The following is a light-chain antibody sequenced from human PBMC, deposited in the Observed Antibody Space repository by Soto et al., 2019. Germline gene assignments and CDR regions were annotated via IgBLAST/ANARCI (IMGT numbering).Light chain of an antibody. V-gene: IGKV3-15*01. CDR1: QSISAN. J-gene: IGKJ1*01. CDR3: QQYNYWPPA. CDR2: AAS. Sequence: EKVVTQSPAALSLSPGEKATISCRPSQSISANLAWYRQRPGQAPRLLIYAASTRATGVPERFSGSGSGTEFTLTISSLQAEDFAVYYCQQYNYWPPAFGQGTTV.